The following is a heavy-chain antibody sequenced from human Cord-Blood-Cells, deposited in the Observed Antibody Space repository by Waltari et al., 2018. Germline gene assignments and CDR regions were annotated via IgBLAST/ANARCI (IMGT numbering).Heavy chain of an antibody. D-gene: IGHD3-9*01. Sequence: QLQLQESAPGLVKPSETLSLTCTASGGSISSSSYYWGWIRQPPGKGLEWIGRIYYSGSTYYNPSLKSRVTISVDTSKNQFSLKLSSVTAADTAVYYCARLRYFDWLFDYWGQGTLVTVSS. CDR2: IYYSGST. V-gene: IGHV4-39*01. CDR1: GGSISSSSYY. J-gene: IGHJ4*02. CDR3: ARLRYFDWLFDY.